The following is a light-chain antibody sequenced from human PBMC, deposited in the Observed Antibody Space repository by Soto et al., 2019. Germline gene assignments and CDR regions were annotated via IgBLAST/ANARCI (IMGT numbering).Light chain of an antibody. CDR2: TTD. CDR3: LLYFGGAQLV. CDR1: TGAVTTGNY. J-gene: IGLJ3*02. V-gene: IGLV7-43*01. Sequence: QAVVTQEPSLTVSPGGTVTLTSASSTGAVTTGNYASWFQQKPGQAPRTLIYTTDNRHSWTPARFSGSLLGGKAALTLSSVQPEDEADYYCLLYFGGAQLVFGGGTKLTVL.